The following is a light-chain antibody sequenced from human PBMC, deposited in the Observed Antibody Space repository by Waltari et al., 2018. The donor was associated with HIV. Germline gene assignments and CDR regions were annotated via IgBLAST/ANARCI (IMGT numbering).Light chain of an antibody. CDR2: DAS. CDR1: QSLSNY. J-gene: IGKJ2*01. Sequence: EIVLSQSPASLSLSPGERATLSCRASQSLSNYLAWYQQKPGQPPSLLIYDASTRVTGIPARFRGSGSGTDFTLTISSLDPGDFAIYYCQHRGDWYTFGQGTKLEI. CDR3: QHRGDWYT. V-gene: IGKV3-11*01.